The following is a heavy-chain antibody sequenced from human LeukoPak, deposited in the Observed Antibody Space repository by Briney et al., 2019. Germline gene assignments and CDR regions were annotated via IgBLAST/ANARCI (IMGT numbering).Heavy chain of an antibody. CDR3: AKDQVDIVVLDP. Sequence: GGSLRLSCAASGFTFSSYAMSWVRQAPGKGLEWVSAISGSGGSTYYADSVKGRFTISRDNSKNTLYLQMNSLGAEDTAVYCCAKDQVDIVVLDPWGQGTLVTVSS. V-gene: IGHV3-23*01. CDR1: GFTFSSYA. J-gene: IGHJ5*02. CDR2: ISGSGGST. D-gene: IGHD2-15*01.